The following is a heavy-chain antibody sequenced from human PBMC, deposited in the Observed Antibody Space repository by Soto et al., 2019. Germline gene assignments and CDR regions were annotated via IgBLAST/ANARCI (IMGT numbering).Heavy chain of an antibody. CDR3: ARGGTYLGY. CDR2: IYYSGST. Sequence: SETLSLTCTVSGGSVSSGSYYWSWIRQPPGKGLEWIGYIYYSGSTNYNPSLKSRVTISVDTSKNQFSLKLSSVTAADTAVYYCARGGTYLGYWGQGTLVTVSS. CDR1: GGSVSSGSYY. J-gene: IGHJ4*02. V-gene: IGHV4-61*01. D-gene: IGHD3-16*01.